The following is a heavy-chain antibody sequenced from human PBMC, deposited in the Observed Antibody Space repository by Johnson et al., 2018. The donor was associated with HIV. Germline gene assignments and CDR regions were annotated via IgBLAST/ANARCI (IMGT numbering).Heavy chain of an antibody. D-gene: IGHD4-17*01. Sequence: VQLVESGGGVVQPGGSLRLSCAASGFTFTNYWMSWVRQAPGKGLEWVANIKQDGSKKYYVGSVRGRFTISRDNANSSLILQMNSLRAEDTAVYYCARPYGDYVYGAFDIWGQGKMVTVSS. CDR1: GFTFTNYW. CDR2: IKQDGSKK. V-gene: IGHV3-7*01. J-gene: IGHJ3*02. CDR3: ARPYGDYVYGAFDI.